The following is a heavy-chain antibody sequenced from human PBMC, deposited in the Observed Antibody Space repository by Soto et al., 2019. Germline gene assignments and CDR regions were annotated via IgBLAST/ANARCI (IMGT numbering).Heavy chain of an antibody. J-gene: IGHJ5*02. CDR1: GFTFSSYA. V-gene: IGHV3-23*01. Sequence: GGSLRLSCAAYGFTFSSYAMSWVRQAPGKXLEWVSAISGSGGSTYYADSVKGRFTISRDNSKNTLYLQMNSLRAEDTAVYYCAKAGYYYDSSGYNNWFDPWGEVTLVTVSS. D-gene: IGHD3-22*01. CDR3: AKAGYYYDSSGYNNWFDP. CDR2: ISGSGGST.